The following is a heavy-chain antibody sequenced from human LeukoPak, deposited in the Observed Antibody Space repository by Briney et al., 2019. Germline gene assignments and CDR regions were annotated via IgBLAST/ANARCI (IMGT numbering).Heavy chain of an antibody. CDR1: GYTFTSYG. Sequence: GASVKVSCKASGYTFTSYGISWVRQAPGQGLEWMGWISAYNGNTNYAQKLQGRVTMTTDTSTSTAYMELRSPRSDDTAVYYCARGLNPIAAADYFDYWGQGTLVTVSS. D-gene: IGHD6-13*01. CDR3: ARGLNPIAAADYFDY. CDR2: ISAYNGNT. J-gene: IGHJ4*02. V-gene: IGHV1-18*01.